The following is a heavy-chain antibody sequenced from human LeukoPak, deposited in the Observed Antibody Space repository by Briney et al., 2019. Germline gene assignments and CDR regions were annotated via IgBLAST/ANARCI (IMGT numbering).Heavy chain of an antibody. V-gene: IGHV4-39*02. Sequence: PSETLSLTCTASDGSINNTNYYWGWIRQPPGKGLEWIGTTSYSGSTFYNSSLKSRVTISADTSKNHFSLKLTSVTAADTAVYYCARSGIIAIFGVAKKYMDVWGKGTTVSVSS. J-gene: IGHJ6*03. CDR2: TSYSGST. CDR3: ARSGIIAIFGVAKKYMDV. CDR1: DGSINNTNYY. D-gene: IGHD3-3*01.